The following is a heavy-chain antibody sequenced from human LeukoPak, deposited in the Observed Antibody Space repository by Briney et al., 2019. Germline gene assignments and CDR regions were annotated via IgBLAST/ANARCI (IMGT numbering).Heavy chain of an antibody. Sequence: ASVRVSCKASGYTFTGYHMHWVRQAPGQGLEWMGRINPNSGDTNYAQKFQGRVTMTRDTSINTAYMEPSRLTSDDTAVYYCARGYYPLAVAGAYRNYLDYWGQGSLVTVSS. V-gene: IGHV1-2*06. CDR2: INPNSGDT. D-gene: IGHD6-19*01. CDR1: GYTFTGYH. CDR3: ARGYYPLAVAGAYRNYLDY. J-gene: IGHJ4*02.